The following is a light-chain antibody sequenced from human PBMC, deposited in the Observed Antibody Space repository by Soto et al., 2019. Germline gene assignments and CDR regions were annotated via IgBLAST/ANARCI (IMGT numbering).Light chain of an antibody. V-gene: IGKV1-5*03. CDR1: QSISSW. CDR2: KTS. Sequence: DIQMTQSPSTLSASVGDRVTITCRASQSISSWLAWYQQKPGKAPKLLFYKTSRLESGVPSGFSGSGSGTEFTLNISSPQPDDFATYYCQQYNTYATFGGGTEVEIK. J-gene: IGKJ4*01. CDR3: QQYNTYAT.